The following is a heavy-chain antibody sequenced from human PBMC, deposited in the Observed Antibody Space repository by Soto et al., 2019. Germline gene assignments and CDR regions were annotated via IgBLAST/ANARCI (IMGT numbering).Heavy chain of an antibody. CDR1: GYSFAGYW. Sequence: GEPLKISCKGSGYSFAGYWITWVRQKPGKGLEWMGRIDPSDSQTYYSPSFRGHITISVTKSITTVFLQWSSLRASDTAMYYCARQIYDSDTGPNFQYYFDSWGQGTPVTVSS. CDR2: IDPSDSQT. V-gene: IGHV5-10-1*01. CDR3: ARQIYDSDTGPNFQYYFDS. J-gene: IGHJ4*02. D-gene: IGHD3-22*01.